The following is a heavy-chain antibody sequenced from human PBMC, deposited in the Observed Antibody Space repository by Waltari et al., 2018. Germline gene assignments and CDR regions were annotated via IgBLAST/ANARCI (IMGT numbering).Heavy chain of an antibody. V-gene: IGHV1-69*01. J-gene: IGHJ6*02. CDR2: MIPIFGTA. CDR1: GGTFSSYA. Sequence: QVQLVQSGAEVKKPGSSVKVSCKASGGTFSSYAISWVRQAPGQGLEWMGGMIPIFGTANYAQKFQGRVTITADESTSTAYMELSSLRSEDTAVYYCARGTPGLLTAGYGMDVWGQGTTVTVSS. CDR3: ARGTPGLLTAGYGMDV. D-gene: IGHD1-26*01.